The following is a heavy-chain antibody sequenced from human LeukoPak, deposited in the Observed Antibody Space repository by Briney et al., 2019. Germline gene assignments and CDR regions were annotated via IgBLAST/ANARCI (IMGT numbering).Heavy chain of an antibody. CDR3: ARDNGHRNDFLEAKWYFDL. V-gene: IGHV3-21*03. CDR2: ISGVGASYI. Sequence: PGGSLRLSCAVSGFALGRYTMSWVRQAPGKGLEWVSSISGVGASYIFYADSVKGRFTISRDNARNSVYLQMDSLNVKDIAGDSCARDNGHRNDFLEAKWYFDLWGRGTLVSVSS. J-gene: IGHJ2*01. D-gene: IGHD3-3*01. CDR1: GFALGRYT.